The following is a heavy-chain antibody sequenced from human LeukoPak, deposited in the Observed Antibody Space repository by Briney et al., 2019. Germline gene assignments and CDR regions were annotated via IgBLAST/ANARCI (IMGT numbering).Heavy chain of an antibody. D-gene: IGHD4-17*01. V-gene: IGHV4-59*01. CDR1: AGSISSYY. CDR3: ARDRHGDWYFDL. CDR2: IYYSGST. J-gene: IGHJ2*01. Sequence: SETLSLTRTVSAGSISSYYWSWIRQPPGKGLEWIGYIYYSGSTNYNPSLKSRATISVDTSKNQFSLKLSSVTAADTAVYYCARDRHGDWYFDLWGRGTLVTVSS.